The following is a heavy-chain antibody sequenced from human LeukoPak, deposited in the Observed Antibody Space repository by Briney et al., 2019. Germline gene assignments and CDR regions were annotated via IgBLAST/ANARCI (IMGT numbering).Heavy chain of an antibody. V-gene: IGHV3-7*03. Sequence: GGSLRLSCVTSGFTFRIYWMNWVRQAPGKGLEWVASIKPDGNEQYYVDSVKGRFTISRDNAKNSLYLQMNSLGAEDTAVYYCARENKAFEYWGQGTLVTVSP. CDR3: ARENKAFEY. D-gene: IGHD1/OR15-1a*01. J-gene: IGHJ4*02. CDR1: GFTFRIYW. CDR2: IKPDGNEQ.